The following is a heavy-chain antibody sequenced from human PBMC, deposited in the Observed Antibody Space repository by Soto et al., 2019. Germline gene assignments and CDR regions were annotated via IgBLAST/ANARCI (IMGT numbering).Heavy chain of an antibody. CDR1: GFTLDDFA. D-gene: IGHD3-10*01. CDR3: VKDRTWELIMYYFDR. CDR2: ISWNSGGI. J-gene: IGHJ4*02. Sequence: EVQLVESGGGLVQPGRSLRLSCAASGFTLDDFALHWVRQVPGKGLEWVSGISWNSGGIRYADSVKGRFTISRDNAKKSLYLQMDSLNSEVSAPYYCVKDRTWELIMYYFDRWGQGNLVNVSS. V-gene: IGHV3-9*01.